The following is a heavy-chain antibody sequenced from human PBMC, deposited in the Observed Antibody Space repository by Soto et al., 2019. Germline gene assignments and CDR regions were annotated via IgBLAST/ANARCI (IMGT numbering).Heavy chain of an antibody. J-gene: IGHJ6*02. D-gene: IGHD1-26*01. Sequence: GGSLRLSCAASGFTFSSYAMSWVRQAPGKGLEWVSAISGSGGSTYYADSVKGRFTISRDNSKNTLYLQMNSLRAEDTAVYYCAKDQGVGATSYYYYGMDVWGQGTTVTVSS. V-gene: IGHV3-23*01. CDR3: AKDQGVGATSYYYYGMDV. CDR1: GFTFSSYA. CDR2: ISGSGGST.